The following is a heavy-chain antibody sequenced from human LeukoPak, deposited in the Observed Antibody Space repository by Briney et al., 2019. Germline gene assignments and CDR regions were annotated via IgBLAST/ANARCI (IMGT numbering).Heavy chain of an antibody. CDR3: ARDAQYSSSAAYFDY. V-gene: IGHV1-69*05. CDR1: GGTFSSYA. Sequence: SVKVSCKASGGTFSSYAISWVRQAPAQGLEWMGRIIPIFGTANYAQKFQGRVTITTDESTSTAYMELSSLRSEDTAVYYCARDAQYSSSAAYFDYWGQGTLVTVSS. D-gene: IGHD6-6*01. CDR2: IIPIFGTA. J-gene: IGHJ4*02.